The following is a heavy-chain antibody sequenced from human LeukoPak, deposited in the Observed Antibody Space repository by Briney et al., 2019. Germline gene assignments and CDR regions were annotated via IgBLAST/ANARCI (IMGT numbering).Heavy chain of an antibody. CDR1: GFTVSGNY. V-gene: IGHV3-66*02. CDR2: IYSSDNT. J-gene: IGHJ4*02. D-gene: IGHD3-16*01. Sequence: PGASLRLSSAASGFTVSGNYMSWVRQAPGKGLEWVSVIYSSDNTYYIDSVKGRFTISRDNSKNTLYLQMNSLRAEDTAVYYCAGRRVLDASFDYWGQGTLVTVSS. CDR3: AGRRVLDASFDY.